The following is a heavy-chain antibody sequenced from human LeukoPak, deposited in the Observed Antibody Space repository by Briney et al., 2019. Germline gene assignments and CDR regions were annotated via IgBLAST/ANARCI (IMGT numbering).Heavy chain of an antibody. J-gene: IGHJ4*02. D-gene: IGHD2-21*02. CDR2: INPDGGNT. Sequence: ASVKVSCKASGYTFTNSYIHWVRQAPGQVLEWMGLINPDGGNTNYAQNFQGRVTMTRDMSTSTVYMELSSLRSEDTAVYYCARPLTGVTALDYGGQGTLVTVSS. CDR1: GYTFTNSY. CDR3: ARPLTGVTALDY. V-gene: IGHV1-46*01.